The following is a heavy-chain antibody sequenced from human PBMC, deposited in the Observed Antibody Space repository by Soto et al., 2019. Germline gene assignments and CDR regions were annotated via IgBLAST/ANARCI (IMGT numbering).Heavy chain of an antibody. D-gene: IGHD1-26*01. CDR1: GFTFSHPW. V-gene: IGHV3-15*01. Sequence: EVQLVESGGGLVKPGGSLTLSCAASGFTFSHPWMSWVRQAPGKGLEWVARVKSKADGGTTDYAAPVQGRFTIPRDDLRSMVYLEMGSPKTDDTAVYYCTGSLVFWGQGTLVTVSS. J-gene: IGHJ4*02. CDR2: VKSKADGGTT. CDR3: TGSLVF.